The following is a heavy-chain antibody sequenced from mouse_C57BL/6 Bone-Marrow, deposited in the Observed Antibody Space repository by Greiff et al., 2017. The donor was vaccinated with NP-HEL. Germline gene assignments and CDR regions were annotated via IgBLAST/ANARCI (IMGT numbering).Heavy chain of an antibody. V-gene: IGHV5-4*01. Sequence: EVQLVESGGGLVKPGGSLKLSCAASGFTFSSYAMSWVRQTPEKRLEWVATISDGGSYTYYPDNVKGRFTISRDNAKNNLYLQMSHLKSEDTAMYYCARVQSTMVTTDAMDYWGQGTSVTVSS. D-gene: IGHD2-2*01. CDR1: GFTFSSYA. CDR3: ARVQSTMVTTDAMDY. J-gene: IGHJ4*01. CDR2: ISDGGSYT.